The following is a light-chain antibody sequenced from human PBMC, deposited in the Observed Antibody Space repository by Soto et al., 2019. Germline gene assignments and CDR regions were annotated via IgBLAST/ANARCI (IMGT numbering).Light chain of an antibody. J-gene: IGKJ1*01. Sequence: TPSPASLAVSLGESSTPSCKVSQSGSSSYLAWYQQIPGQAPRLLIYGASSMATGIPDRFSGSGSGTEFTLTISSLQPDDFATYYCQQYNSYSKTFGQGTKVDI. CDR2: GAS. CDR3: QQYNSYSKT. V-gene: IGKV3D-7*01. CDR1: QSGSSSY.